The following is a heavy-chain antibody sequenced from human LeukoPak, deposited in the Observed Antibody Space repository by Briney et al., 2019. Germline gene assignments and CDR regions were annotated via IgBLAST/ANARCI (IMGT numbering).Heavy chain of an antibody. CDR3: ASVLSGIAVAGSFDP. Sequence: ASVKVSCKASGGTFSSYAISWVRQAPGQGLEWMGGIIPVFGTANYAQKFQGRVTITADESTSTAYMELSSLRSEDTAVYYCASVLSGIAVAGSFDPWGQGTLVTVSS. V-gene: IGHV1-69*13. J-gene: IGHJ5*02. D-gene: IGHD6-19*01. CDR2: IIPVFGTA. CDR1: GGTFSSYA.